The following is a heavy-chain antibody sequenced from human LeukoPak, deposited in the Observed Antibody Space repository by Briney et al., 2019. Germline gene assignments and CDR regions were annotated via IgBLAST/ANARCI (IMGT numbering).Heavy chain of an antibody. J-gene: IGHJ3*02. CDR3: ARRGGSSSWYRDAFDI. Sequence: GESLKISCKGSGYSFTSYWIAWVRQMPGKGLEWMGIIYPADSDTRYSPSFQGQVTLSADKSINTAYLQWSSLKASDTAIYYCARRGGSSSWYRDAFDIWGQGTMVTVSS. CDR2: IYPADSDT. D-gene: IGHD6-13*01. V-gene: IGHV5-51*01. CDR1: GYSFTSYW.